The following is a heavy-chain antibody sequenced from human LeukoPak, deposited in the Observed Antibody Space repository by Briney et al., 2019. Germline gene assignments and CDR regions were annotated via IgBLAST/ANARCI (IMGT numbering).Heavy chain of an antibody. CDR3: ARADEYSSSSYFDY. CDR1: GYXFTGYY. J-gene: IGHJ4*02. D-gene: IGHD6-6*01. V-gene: IGHV1-2*02. Sequence: ASVKVSCKASGYXFTGYYIHWVRQAPGQGLEWMGWINPNSGGTNYAQKFQGRVTMTRDTSISTAYMELSRLRSDDTAVYYCARADEYSSSSYFDYWGQGTLVTVSS. CDR2: INPNSGGT.